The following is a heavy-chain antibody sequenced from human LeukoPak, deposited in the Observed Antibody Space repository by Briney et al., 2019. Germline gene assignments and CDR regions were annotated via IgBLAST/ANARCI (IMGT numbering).Heavy chain of an antibody. D-gene: IGHD5-18*01. CDR2: ISYDGSNK. CDR1: GFTFSSYG. V-gene: IGHV3-30*03. Sequence: GGSLRLSCAASGFTFSSYGMHWVRQAPGKGLEWVAVISYDGSNKYYADSVKGRFTISRDNARNSLYLQMNSLRADDTAVYYCARDRGDTAIYFDYWGQGTLVTVSS. J-gene: IGHJ4*02. CDR3: ARDRGDTAIYFDY.